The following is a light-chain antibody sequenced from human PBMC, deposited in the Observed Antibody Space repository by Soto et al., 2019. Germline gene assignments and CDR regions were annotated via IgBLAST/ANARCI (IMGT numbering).Light chain of an antibody. CDR3: CSYAQGV. V-gene: IGLV2-23*01. CDR1: SSDVGSYNL. Sequence: QSVLTQPASVSGSPGQSITISCTGTSSDVGSYNLVSWYQQHPGKAPKLMIYEGSKRPSGVSNRFSGSKSGNTASLTISGLQAEDEADYYCCSYAQGVFGGGTKLTV. CDR2: EGS. J-gene: IGLJ2*01.